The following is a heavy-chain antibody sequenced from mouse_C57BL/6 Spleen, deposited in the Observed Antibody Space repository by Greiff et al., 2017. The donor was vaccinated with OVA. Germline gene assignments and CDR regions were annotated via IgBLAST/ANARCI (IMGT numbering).Heavy chain of an antibody. CDR3: AREGAWFAY. Sequence: QVQLQQSGPELVKPGASVKISCKASGYAFSSSWMNWVKQRPGKGLEWIGRIYPGDGDTTYNGKFKGKATLTADKSSSTAYMQLSSLTSEDSAVYFCAREGAWFAYWGQGTLVTVSA. CDR2: IYPGDGDT. J-gene: IGHJ3*01. V-gene: IGHV1-82*01. CDR1: GYAFSSSW.